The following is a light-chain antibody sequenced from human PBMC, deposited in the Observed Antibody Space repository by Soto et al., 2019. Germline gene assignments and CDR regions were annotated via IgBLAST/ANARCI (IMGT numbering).Light chain of an antibody. CDR3: HQYDAYPWT. J-gene: IGKJ1*01. Sequence: DIQMTQSPSTLSASVGDRVTITCRASQSINSWLAWYQQKPGKAPKLLIHKASTLESGVPSGFSGSGSGTEFTLTISSLQPDDFATYYCHQYDAYPWTFGQGTKVEIK. CDR2: KAS. V-gene: IGKV1-5*03. CDR1: QSINSW.